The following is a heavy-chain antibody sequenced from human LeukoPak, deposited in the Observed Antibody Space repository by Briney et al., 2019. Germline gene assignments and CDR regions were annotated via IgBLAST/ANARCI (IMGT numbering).Heavy chain of an antibody. CDR3: AKEASGIAADYYYYYGMDV. D-gene: IGHD6-13*01. J-gene: IGHJ6*02. CDR2: ISGSGGST. V-gene: IGHV3-23*01. Sequence: GGSLRLSCAASGFTFSSYAMSWVRQAPGKGLEWVSAISGSGGSTYYADSVRGRFTISRDNSKNTLYLQMNSLRAKDTAVYYCAKEASGIAADYYYYYGMDVWGQGTTVTVSS. CDR1: GFTFSSYA.